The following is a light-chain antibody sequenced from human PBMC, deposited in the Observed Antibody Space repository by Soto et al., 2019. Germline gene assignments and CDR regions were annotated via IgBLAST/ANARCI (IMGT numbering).Light chain of an antibody. J-gene: IGKJ1*01. CDR3: QQYNSYSRT. Sequence: DIQMTQSPSTLSAFVGDRVTITCRASQSISSWLAWYQQKPGKALKLLIYKASSLEIGVPSRFSGSGSGTEFTLTISSLQPDDFGTYYCQQYNSYSRTFGQGTKVEIK. V-gene: IGKV1-5*03. CDR2: KAS. CDR1: QSISSW.